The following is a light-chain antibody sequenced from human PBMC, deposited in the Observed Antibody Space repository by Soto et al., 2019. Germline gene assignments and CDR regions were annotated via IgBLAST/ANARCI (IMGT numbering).Light chain of an antibody. J-gene: IGKJ5*01. V-gene: IGKV3-20*01. CDR1: QSVSSGY. CDR2: GAS. CDR3: QQYGSPPST. Sequence: IVLTQSPGTLSLSPGERATLSCRASQSVSSGYLAWYQQKPGQAPRLLIYGASSRATGIPDRFSGSGSGTDFTLTISRVEPEDFAVYYCQQYGSPPSTFGQGTRLEIK.